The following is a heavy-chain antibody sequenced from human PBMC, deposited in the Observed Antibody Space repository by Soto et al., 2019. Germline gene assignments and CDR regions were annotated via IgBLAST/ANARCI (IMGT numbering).Heavy chain of an antibody. CDR1: GGTFSSYT. CDR3: AREGYSGDDWGPIAY. Sequence: QVQLVQSGAEVKKPGSSVKVSCKASGGTFSSYTISWVRQAPGQGLEWMGRIIPILGIANYAQKCQGRVTITADKSTSTAYMELSSLRSEATAVYYCAREGYSGDDWGPIAYWGQGTLVTVSS. CDR2: IIPILGIA. V-gene: IGHV1-69*08. J-gene: IGHJ4*02. D-gene: IGHD5-12*01.